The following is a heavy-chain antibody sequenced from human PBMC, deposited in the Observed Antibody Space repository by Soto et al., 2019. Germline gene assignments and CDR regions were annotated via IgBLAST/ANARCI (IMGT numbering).Heavy chain of an antibody. Sequence: QVQLVESGGGVVQPGSSLRLSCAAFGFTFSRYGIHWVRQSPGKGLEWVSFISYDGGKTDYVDSVRGRFTVCRDNSKNILYLQMRSLRAEDTAVYFCAREVRANLNDFGDYEWFDPWGQGTLVTVSS. J-gene: IGHJ5*02. D-gene: IGHD4-17*01. CDR3: AREVRANLNDFGDYEWFDP. CDR2: ISYDGGKT. V-gene: IGHV3-30*03. CDR1: GFTFSRYG.